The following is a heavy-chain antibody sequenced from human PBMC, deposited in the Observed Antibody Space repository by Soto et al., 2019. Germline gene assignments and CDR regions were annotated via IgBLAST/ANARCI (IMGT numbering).Heavy chain of an antibody. CDR2: TYGGGYT. J-gene: IGHJ6*02. D-gene: IGHD3-10*01. V-gene: IGHV3-66*01. CDR1: GFTVSSNY. CDR3: ARALYYYGSGRVGGMDV. Sequence: EVQLVESGRGLGQPGGSLRLSCAASGFTVSSNYMSWVRQAPGKGLEWVAITYGGGYTYYADSMKGTFTISRDNSKNTLYIQMNSLRAEDTAVYYCARALYYYGSGRVGGMDVWGLGTTVTVAS.